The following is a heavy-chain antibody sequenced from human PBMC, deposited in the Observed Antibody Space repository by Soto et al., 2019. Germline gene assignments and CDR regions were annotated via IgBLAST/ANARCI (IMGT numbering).Heavy chain of an antibody. D-gene: IGHD4-17*01. CDR3: ARDLRAYGDAPYYYMDV. CDR2: ISRNGVST. V-gene: IGHV3-64*01. CDR1: GFTFSAYA. Sequence: EVQLVESGGGLVQPGGSLRLSCAASGFTFSAYAIHWVRRAPGKGLEYVSAISRNGVSTYYANSVKGRFTISRDNSKNTLYLQMDSLRPEDMGVYYCARDLRAYGDAPYYYMDVWGKGTTVTVSS. J-gene: IGHJ6*03.